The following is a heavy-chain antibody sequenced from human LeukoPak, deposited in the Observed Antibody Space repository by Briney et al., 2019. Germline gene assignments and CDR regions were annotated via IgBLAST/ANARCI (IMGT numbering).Heavy chain of an antibody. V-gene: IGHV4-34*01. Sequence: PSETLSLTCAVYGGSFSGYYWSWIRQPPGKGLEWIGEINHSGSTNYNPSLKSRVTISLDTSKNQFSLNLSSVTAADTAVYYCARAYYGSGSYYVDYWGQGTLVTVSS. J-gene: IGHJ4*02. CDR2: INHSGST. D-gene: IGHD3-10*01. CDR1: GGSFSGYY. CDR3: ARAYYGSGSYYVDY.